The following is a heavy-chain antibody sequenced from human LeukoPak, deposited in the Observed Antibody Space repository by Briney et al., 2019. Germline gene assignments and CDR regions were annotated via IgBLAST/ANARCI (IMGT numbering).Heavy chain of an antibody. D-gene: IGHD2-15*01. V-gene: IGHV4-30-4*01. CDR1: GGSISSGGYY. CDR2: IYHSGNT. Sequence: SETLSLTCAVSGGSISSGGYYWTWIRQPPGKGLEWLGYIYHSGNTYYNPSLKSRLTISLDTSKNQFSLRLSSVTAADTAVYFCARLNSGGCYDYWGQGTLVTVSS. J-gene: IGHJ4*02. CDR3: ARLNSGGCYDY.